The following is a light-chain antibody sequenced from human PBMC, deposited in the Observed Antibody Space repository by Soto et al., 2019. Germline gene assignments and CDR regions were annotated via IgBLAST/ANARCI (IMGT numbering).Light chain of an antibody. CDR3: QQYIDRPPGT. Sequence: VVTHSPATPSVSPGERVTLSWRASQSVSSSLACYQQSPGQAPGLLIYDSSTRAAGISARFSGSGSGTEFTLTIRCLQSEDFAVYYSQQYIDRPPGTSGQGTKGDI. J-gene: IGKJ1*01. CDR1: QSVSSS. CDR2: DSS. V-gene: IGKV3-15*01.